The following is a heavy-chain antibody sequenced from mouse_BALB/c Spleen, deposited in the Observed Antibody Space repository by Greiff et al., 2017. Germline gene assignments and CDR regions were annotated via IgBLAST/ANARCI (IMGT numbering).Heavy chain of an antibody. J-gene: IGHJ1*01. CDR2: ISYSGST. D-gene: IGHD3-2*01. Sequence: EVKLLESGPSLVKPSQTLSLTCSVTGDSITSGYWNWIRKFPGNKLEYMGYISYSGSTYYNPSLKSRISITRDTSKNQYYLQLNSVTTEDTATYYCARKESSGYVNWYFDVWGAGTTVTVSS. CDR1: GDSITSGY. V-gene: IGHV3-8*02. CDR3: ARKESSGYVNWYFDV.